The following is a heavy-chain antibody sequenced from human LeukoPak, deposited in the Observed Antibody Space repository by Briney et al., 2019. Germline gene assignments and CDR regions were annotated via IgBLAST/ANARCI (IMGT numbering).Heavy chain of an antibody. D-gene: IGHD3-22*01. CDR2: IFYTGNT. J-gene: IGHJ5*02. CDR1: GGSILDSTYY. CDR3: ARQSSGYYYGWFDP. Sequence: PSETLSLTCTVSGGSILDSTYYWAWTRQPPGKGLEWIATIFYTGNTHYNPSLKSRVTMSVDTVKNQFSLNLNSVTAADTAVYYCARQSSGYYYGWFDPWGQGTLVTVSS. V-gene: IGHV4-39*01.